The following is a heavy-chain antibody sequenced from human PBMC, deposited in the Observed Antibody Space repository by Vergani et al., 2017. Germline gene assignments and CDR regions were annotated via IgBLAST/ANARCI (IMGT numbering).Heavy chain of an antibody. V-gene: IGHV3-49*04. CDR2: IRSKAYGQAT. Sequence: EVQMVESGGGLVKPGGSLRLSCVASGFTFSHYSMNWVRQAPGKGLEWVGGIRSKAYGQATIYAASVKSRFTISRDDSKSIAYLQMNNLQTEDTAMYYCVRDQVTMLRGSDALDILVQGTMVTVSS. CDR3: VRDQVTMLRGSDALDI. D-gene: IGHD3-10*01. J-gene: IGHJ3*02. CDR1: GFTFSHYS.